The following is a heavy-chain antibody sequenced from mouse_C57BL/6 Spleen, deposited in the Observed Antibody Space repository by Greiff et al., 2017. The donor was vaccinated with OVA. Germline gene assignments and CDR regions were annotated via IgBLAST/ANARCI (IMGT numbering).Heavy chain of an antibody. J-gene: IGHJ1*03. CDR2: IRSKSNNYAT. Sequence: EVQLVESGGGLVQPKGSLKLSCAASGFSFNTYAMNWVRQAPGKGLEWVARIRSKSNNYATYYADSVKDRFTISRDDSESMLYLQMNNFKTEDKAMYYCVRRGGAITGTWYFDVWGTGTTVTVSS. V-gene: IGHV10-1*01. CDR1: GFSFNTYA. D-gene: IGHD4-1*01. CDR3: VRRGGAITGTWYFDV.